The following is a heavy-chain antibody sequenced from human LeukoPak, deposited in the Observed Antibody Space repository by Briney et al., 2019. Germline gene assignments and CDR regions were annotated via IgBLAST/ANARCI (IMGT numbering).Heavy chain of an antibody. V-gene: IGHV3-21*04. D-gene: IGHD4-23*01. J-gene: IGHJ4*02. Sequence: GGSLRLSCAASGFTFSTYSMSWVRQAPGKGLEWVSSISASSSYIYYADSVKGRFTVSRDNAKNSLYLQMNSLRAEDTAVYYCAKQGGNTFYFDYWGQGTLVTVSS. CDR3: AKQGGNTFYFDY. CDR1: GFTFSTYS. CDR2: ISASSSYI.